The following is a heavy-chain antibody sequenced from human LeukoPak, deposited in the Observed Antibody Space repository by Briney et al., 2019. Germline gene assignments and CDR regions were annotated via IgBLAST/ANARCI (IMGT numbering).Heavy chain of an antibody. V-gene: IGHV3-33*05. Sequence: GGSLRLSCAASGFTFSSYGMHWVRQAPGKGLEWVAVISYDGSNKYYADSVKGRFTISRDNAKNSLYLQMNSLRPEDTAVYYCARDAGYGYWVVDYWGQGTLVTVSS. CDR2: ISYDGSNK. CDR3: ARDAGYGYWVVDY. D-gene: IGHD5-18*01. CDR1: GFTFSSYG. J-gene: IGHJ4*02.